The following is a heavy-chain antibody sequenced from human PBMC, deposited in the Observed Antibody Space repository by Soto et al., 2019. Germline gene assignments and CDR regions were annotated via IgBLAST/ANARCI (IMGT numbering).Heavy chain of an antibody. Sequence: GGSLRLSCAASGFNFSSYAMHWVRQAPGKGLEYVSAISSNGGSTYYANSVKGRFTISRDNSKNTLYLQMGSLRAEDMAVYYCARGGSGSYYFDYWGQGTLVTVSS. J-gene: IGHJ4*02. CDR1: GFNFSSYA. CDR3: ARGGSGSYYFDY. V-gene: IGHV3-64*01. D-gene: IGHD1-26*01. CDR2: ISSNGGST.